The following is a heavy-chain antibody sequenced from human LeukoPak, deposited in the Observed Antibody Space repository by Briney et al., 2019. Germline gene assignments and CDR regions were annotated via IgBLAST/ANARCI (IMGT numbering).Heavy chain of an antibody. CDR2: IYTSGST. D-gene: IGHD3-22*01. CDR3: ARDRYYYDSSGYYATAFDI. CDR1: GGSISSSSYY. Sequence: SETLSLTCTVSGGSISSSSYYWSWIRQPAGKGLEWIERIYTSGSTNYNPSLKSRVTISVDTSKNQFSLKLSSVTAADTAVYYCARDRYYYDSSGYYATAFDIWGQGTMVTVSS. J-gene: IGHJ3*02. V-gene: IGHV4-61*02.